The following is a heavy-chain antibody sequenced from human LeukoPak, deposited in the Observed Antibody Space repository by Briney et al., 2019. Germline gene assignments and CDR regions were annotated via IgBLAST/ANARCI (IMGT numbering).Heavy chain of an antibody. V-gene: IGHV1-46*01. CDR2: INPSGGST. CDR1: GYTFTGYY. Sequence: ASVTVSCKASGYTFTGYYMHWVRQAPGQGLEWMGIINPSGGSTSYAQKFQGRVTMTRDTSTRTVYMELSSLRSEDTAVYYCARDPLVGATNYYYGMDVWGQGTTVTVSS. J-gene: IGHJ6*02. CDR3: ARDPLVGATNYYYGMDV. D-gene: IGHD1-26*01.